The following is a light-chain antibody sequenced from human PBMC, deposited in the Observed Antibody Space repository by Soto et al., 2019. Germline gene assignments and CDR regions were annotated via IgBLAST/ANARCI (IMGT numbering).Light chain of an antibody. V-gene: IGLV1-51*02. J-gene: IGLJ2*01. CDR2: ENY. CDR3: GTWDSSLSAVL. CDR1: SSNIGDNF. Sequence: QSVLTQPPSVSAAPGQKVTISCSGSSSNIGDNFVSWYQHLPGTAPKLLIYENYRRPSGIPDRFSGSKSGTSATLGITGLQTGDEADYYCGTWDSSLSAVLFGGGTKSPS.